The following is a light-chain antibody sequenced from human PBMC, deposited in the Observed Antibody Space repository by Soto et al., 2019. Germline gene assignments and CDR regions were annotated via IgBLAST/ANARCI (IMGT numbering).Light chain of an antibody. CDR3: QHYTSYSEA. V-gene: IGKV1-5*03. CDR2: KAS. Sequence: DIQMTQSPSTLSGSVGDRVTITCRASQTISSWLAWYQQKPGKAPKLLIYKASTLKSGVPSRFSGSGSGTEFPLTISSLQPDDFATYYCQHYTSYSEAFGQGTKVELK. J-gene: IGKJ1*01. CDR1: QTISSW.